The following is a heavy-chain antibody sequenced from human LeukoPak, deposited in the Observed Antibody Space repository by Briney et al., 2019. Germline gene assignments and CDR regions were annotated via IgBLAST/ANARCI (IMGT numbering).Heavy chain of an antibody. CDR1: GFTFSDYY. V-gene: IGHV3-11*04. CDR3: ANGPHYQILTGYYKVRSHLDY. CDR2: ISSSGDTI. D-gene: IGHD3-9*01. J-gene: IGHJ4*02. Sequence: GGSLRLSCAVSGFTFSDYYMSWIRQAPGKGLEWISYISSSGDTIFYADSVKGRFTISRDNAKNSLYLQMNSLRAEDTAVYSCANGPHYQILTGYYKVRSHLDYWGQGTLVTVSS.